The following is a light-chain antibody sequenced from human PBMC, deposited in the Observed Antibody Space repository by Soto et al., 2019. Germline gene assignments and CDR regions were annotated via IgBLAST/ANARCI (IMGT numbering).Light chain of an antibody. CDR3: QQGDSTPWT. Sequence: DIQMTQSPSSLSASVGDRVTITCRASQSIGTYLHWYQQKAGKAPKLLIYAASNLQSGVPSRFSGSGSGTDFTLTLNSLQPEDFATYYCQQGDSTPWTFGQGTKVEIK. V-gene: IGKV1-39*01. J-gene: IGKJ1*01. CDR1: QSIGTY. CDR2: AAS.